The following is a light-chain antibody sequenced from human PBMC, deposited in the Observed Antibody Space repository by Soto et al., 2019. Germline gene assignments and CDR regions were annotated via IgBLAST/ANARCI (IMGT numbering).Light chain of an antibody. CDR3: QKSYSSTPT. CDR2: AAS. V-gene: IGKV1-39*01. CDR1: QSISNH. Sequence: DIQMTQSPSSLSASVEDRVIITCRASQSISNHLNWYQQKPGKAPKLLIFAASSLQSGVPSRFSGRRSGPDFTLTISSLQPEDFATYYCQKSYSSTPTFGQGTKVDIK. J-gene: IGKJ1*01.